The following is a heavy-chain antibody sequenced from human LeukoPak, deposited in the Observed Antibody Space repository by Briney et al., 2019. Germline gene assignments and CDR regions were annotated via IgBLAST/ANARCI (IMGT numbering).Heavy chain of an antibody. CDR2: IYYSGST. Sequence: PSETLSLTCTVSGGSISSYYWSWIRQPPGKGLEWIGYIYYSGSTNYNPSLKSRVTISVDTSKNQFSLKLSSVTAADTAVYYCARAYSSGENSLYYWGQGTLVTVSS. CDR3: ARAYSSGENSLYY. J-gene: IGHJ4*02. CDR1: GGSISSYY. V-gene: IGHV4-59*08. D-gene: IGHD6-19*01.